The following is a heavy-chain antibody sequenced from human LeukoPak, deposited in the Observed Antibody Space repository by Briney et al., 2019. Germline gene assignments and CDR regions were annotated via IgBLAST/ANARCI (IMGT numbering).Heavy chain of an antibody. CDR1: GGSISSYY. CDR2: IYTSGST. J-gene: IGHJ6*03. CDR3: ARDGVKYSGYDLEDYYYYYMDV. V-gene: IGHV4-4*07. D-gene: IGHD5-12*01. Sequence: SETLSLTCTVSGGSISSYYWSWIRQPAGKGLEWIGRIYTSGSTNYNPSLKSRVTMSVDTSKNQFSLKLSSVTAADTAVYYCARDGVKYSGYDLEDYYYYYMDVWGKGTTVTVSS.